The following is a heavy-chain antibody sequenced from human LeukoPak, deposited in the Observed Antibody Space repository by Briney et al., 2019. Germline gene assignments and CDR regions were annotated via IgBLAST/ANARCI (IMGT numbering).Heavy chain of an antibody. CDR3: AREPSYYDFWSGALNSGFWFDP. J-gene: IGHJ5*02. D-gene: IGHD3-3*01. CDR2: INNSGST. Sequence: SETLSLTCTVSGVSLSSSYSYWRWIRQPPGTGLEWLGEINNSGSTNYNPSLKSRVTISVDTSKNQFSLKLSSVTAADTAVYYCAREPSYYDFWSGALNSGFWFDPWGQGTLVTVSS. V-gene: IGHV4-39*07. CDR1: GVSLSSSYSY.